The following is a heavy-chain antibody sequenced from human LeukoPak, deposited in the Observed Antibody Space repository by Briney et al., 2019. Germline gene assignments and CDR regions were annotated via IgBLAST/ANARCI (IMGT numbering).Heavy chain of an antibody. CDR3: ARVGYIRREVRGPLLPDY. CDR1: GFTFSSYG. Sequence: PGRSLRLSCAASGFTFSSYGMHWVRQVPGKGLEWVAVIWYDGSNKYYADSVKGRFTISRDNSKNTLYLQMNSLRAEDTAVYYCARVGYIRREVRGPLLPDYWGQGTLVTVSS. D-gene: IGHD5-18*01. CDR2: IWYDGSNK. V-gene: IGHV3-33*01. J-gene: IGHJ4*02.